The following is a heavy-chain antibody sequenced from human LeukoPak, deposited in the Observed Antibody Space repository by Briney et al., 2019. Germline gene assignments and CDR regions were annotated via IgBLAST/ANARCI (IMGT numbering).Heavy chain of an antibody. CDR1: GYTLTELS. CDR2: LDPEGGET. D-gene: IGHD6-19*01. CDR3: AREINSSGWYYYYYYYMDV. V-gene: IGHV1-24*01. Sequence: GASVKVSCKVSGYTLTELSMHWVRQAPGKGLEWMGGLDPEGGETIYAQKFQGRVTMTRDTSISTAYMELSRLRSDDTAVYYCAREINSSGWYYYYYYYMDVWGKGTTVTVSS. J-gene: IGHJ6*03.